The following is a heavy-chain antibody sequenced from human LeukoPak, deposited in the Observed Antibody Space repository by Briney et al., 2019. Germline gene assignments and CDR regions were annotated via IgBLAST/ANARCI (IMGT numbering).Heavy chain of an antibody. J-gene: IGHJ4*02. V-gene: IGHV4-61*01. CDR1: GGSVSSGSYY. CDR2: IYYSGST. Sequence: SETLSLTCTVSGGSVSSGSYYWSWIRQPPGNGLEWIGYIYYSGSTNYNPSLKSRVTISVDTSKNQFSLKLSSVTAADTAVYYCAGLPKYSGYDLGGGYWGQGTLVTVSS. D-gene: IGHD5-12*01. CDR3: AGLPKYSGYDLGGGY.